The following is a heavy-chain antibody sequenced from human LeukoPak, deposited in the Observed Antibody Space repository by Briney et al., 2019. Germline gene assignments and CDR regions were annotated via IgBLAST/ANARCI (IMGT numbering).Heavy chain of an antibody. V-gene: IGHV4-34*01. J-gene: IGHJ6*03. CDR1: GGSFSGYY. Sequence: SETLSLTCAVYGGSFSGYYWSWIRQPPGKGLEWIGEINHSGSTNYNPSLKSRVTISVDTSKNQFSLKLSSVTAADTAVYYCARPSDSSSWYLGETDYYYMVVWGKGTTVTISS. CDR2: INHSGST. D-gene: IGHD6-13*01. CDR3: ARPSDSSSWYLGETDYYYMVV.